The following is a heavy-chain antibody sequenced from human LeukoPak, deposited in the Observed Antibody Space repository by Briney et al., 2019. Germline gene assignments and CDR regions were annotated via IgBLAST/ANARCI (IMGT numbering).Heavy chain of an antibody. J-gene: IGHJ4*02. V-gene: IGHV4-31*03. CDR1: GGSISSGGYY. CDR3: AREWDDSSGYLSVDY. CDR2: IYYRGST. Sequence: PSETLSLTCTVSGGSISSGGYYWSWIRQHPGKGLEWIGYIYYRGSTYYNPSLKSRVTISVDTSKNQFSLKLSSVTAADTAVYYCAREWDDSSGYLSVDYWGQGTLVTVSS. D-gene: IGHD3-22*01.